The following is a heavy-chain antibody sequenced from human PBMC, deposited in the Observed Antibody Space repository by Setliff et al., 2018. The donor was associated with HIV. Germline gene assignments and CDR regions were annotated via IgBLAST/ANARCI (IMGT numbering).Heavy chain of an antibody. Sequence: PSETLSLTCTVSGGSISSSTYYWGWIRQPAGKALEWIGRIYASGSTNYNPSLKSRVTLSVDTSKNQFSLKLRSVTAADTAAYYCARETGYSPSRYYYYGMDVWGPGTTVTVSS. V-gene: IGHV4-61*02. J-gene: IGHJ6*02. CDR2: IYASGST. CDR3: ARETGYSPSRYYYYGMDV. CDR1: GGSISSSTYY. D-gene: IGHD3-9*01.